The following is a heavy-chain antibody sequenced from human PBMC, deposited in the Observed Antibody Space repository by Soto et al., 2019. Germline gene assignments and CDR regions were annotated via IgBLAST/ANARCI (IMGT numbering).Heavy chain of an antibody. V-gene: IGHV4-59*13. D-gene: IGHD3-9*01. Sequence: SETLSLTCTVSAASFSKYYWTWIRQPPGKGLEWIGYIYFNGNTNYNPSLKRRVTISVDTSKKQISLNLTSVTDADTAVYFCARDFERSAIGPWGQGTSVTVSS. CDR3: ARDFERSAIGP. CDR2: IYFNGNT. CDR1: AASFSKYY. J-gene: IGHJ5*02.